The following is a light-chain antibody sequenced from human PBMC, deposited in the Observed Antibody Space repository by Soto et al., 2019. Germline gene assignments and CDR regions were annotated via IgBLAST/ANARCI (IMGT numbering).Light chain of an antibody. CDR3: QQLNSYPLT. J-gene: IGKJ4*01. Sequence: DIQLTQSPAFLSASIGDSVTITCRASQGISSYLSWYQQEPGRDPKRLIYAASTFQSGVPSRLSGSGAGKEFTLTISSLQPEDFATYYCQQLNSYPLTFGGGTKVEIK. CDR1: QGISSY. V-gene: IGKV1-9*01. CDR2: AAS.